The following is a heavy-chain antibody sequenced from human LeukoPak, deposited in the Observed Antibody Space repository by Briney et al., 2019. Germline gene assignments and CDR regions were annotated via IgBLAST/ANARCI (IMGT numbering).Heavy chain of an antibody. CDR2: IYTSGST. CDR1: GGSISSGSYY. D-gene: IGHD1-26*01. Sequence: SETLSLTCTVSGGSISSGSYYWSWIRQPAGKGLEWIGRIYTSGSTNYNPSLKSRVTISVDTSKNQFSLKLSSVTAADTAVYYCARHGRIVVKYFDYWGQGTLVTVSS. CDR3: ARHGRIVVKYFDY. J-gene: IGHJ4*02. V-gene: IGHV4-61*02.